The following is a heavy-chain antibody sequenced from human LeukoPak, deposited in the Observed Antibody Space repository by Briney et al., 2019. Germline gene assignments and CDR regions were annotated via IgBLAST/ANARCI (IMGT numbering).Heavy chain of an antibody. Sequence: PGGSLRLSCVASGFTFSDYWMTWVRQAPGTGLEWVANIKQDGNEKYYVDSVKGRFTISRDNAKNSLHLQMDNLRAEDTAVYYCARGVRYSYLWGQETLVTVSS. V-gene: IGHV3-7*01. D-gene: IGHD5-18*01. CDR3: ARGVRYSYL. J-gene: IGHJ5*02. CDR2: IKQDGNEK. CDR1: GFTFSDYW.